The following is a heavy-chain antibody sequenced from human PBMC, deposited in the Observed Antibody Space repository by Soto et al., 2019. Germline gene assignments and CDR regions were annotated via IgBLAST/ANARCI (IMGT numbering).Heavy chain of an antibody. Sequence: ASVKVSCKASGYTFTSYDINWVRQATGQGLEWMGWMNANSGNTGYAQKFQGRVTMTRNTSISTAYMELSSLRSEDTAVYYCARGYSYGFYYYYGMDVWGQGTTVTVSS. CDR2: MNANSGNT. J-gene: IGHJ6*02. V-gene: IGHV1-8*01. CDR3: ARGYSYGFYYYYGMDV. CDR1: GYTFTSYD. D-gene: IGHD5-18*01.